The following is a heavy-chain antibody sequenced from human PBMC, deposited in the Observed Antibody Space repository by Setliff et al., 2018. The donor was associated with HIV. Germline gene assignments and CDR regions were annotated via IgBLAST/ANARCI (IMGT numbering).Heavy chain of an antibody. J-gene: IGHJ6*02. V-gene: IGHV1-2*02. Sequence: ASVKVSCKASGYTFTGYYMHWVRQAPGQGLEWIGWINPNSGGTNYAQKFQGRVTMTRDTSISTAYMELSRLRSDDTAVYYCARDSYYDSSGYRGGGPGGYYYYGMDVWGQGTTVTVSS. CDR2: INPNSGGT. D-gene: IGHD3-22*01. CDR1: GYTFTGYY. CDR3: ARDSYYDSSGYRGGGPGGYYYYGMDV.